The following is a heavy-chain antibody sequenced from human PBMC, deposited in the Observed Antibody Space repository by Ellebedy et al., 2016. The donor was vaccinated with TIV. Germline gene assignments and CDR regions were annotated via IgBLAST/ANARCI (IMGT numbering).Heavy chain of an antibody. J-gene: IGHJ4*02. Sequence: PGGSLRLSCAASGFTLSSSAMTWVRQAPGKGLEWVAYISSSSSNIHYADSVKGRFTVSRDNAKNSLYLQMTSLRAEETTVYYCARDQSIGSRLVYYFDYWGQGTLVTVSS. CDR1: GFTLSSSA. D-gene: IGHD6-6*01. CDR3: ARDQSIGSRLVYYFDY. CDR2: ISSSSSNI. V-gene: IGHV3-48*04.